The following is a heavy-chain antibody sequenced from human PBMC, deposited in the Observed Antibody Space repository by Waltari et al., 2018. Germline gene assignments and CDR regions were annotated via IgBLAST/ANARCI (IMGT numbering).Heavy chain of an antibody. Sequence: EVQLLESGGGLVQPGASLRLSCAASGFTFSSYAMRWFRPPPGQWLEWVSAISGSGGSTYYADSVKGRFTISRDNSKNTLYLQMNSLRAEDTAVYYCAKDRYLVGATSISYGMDVWGQGTTVTVSS. D-gene: IGHD1-26*01. V-gene: IGHV3-23*01. J-gene: IGHJ6*02. CDR3: AKDRYLVGATSISYGMDV. CDR1: GFTFSSYA. CDR2: ISGSGGST.